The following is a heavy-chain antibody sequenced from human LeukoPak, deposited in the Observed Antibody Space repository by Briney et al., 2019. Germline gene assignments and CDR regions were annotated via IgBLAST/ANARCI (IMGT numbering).Heavy chain of an antibody. CDR3: ARGGGDVYNVFDY. V-gene: IGHV4-31*03. CDR1: GGSISSGGYY. Sequence: SETLSLTCTVSGGSISSGGYYWSWIRQHPGKGLEWIGYIYYSGSTYYNPSLKSRVSISVDTSKNQFSLKLSSVSAADTAVYYCARGGGDVYNVFDYWGQGTLVTVSP. D-gene: IGHD5-24*01. J-gene: IGHJ4*02. CDR2: IYYSGST.